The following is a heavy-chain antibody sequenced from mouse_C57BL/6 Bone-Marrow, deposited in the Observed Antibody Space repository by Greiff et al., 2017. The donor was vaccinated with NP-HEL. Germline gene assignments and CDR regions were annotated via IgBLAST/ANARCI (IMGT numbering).Heavy chain of an antibody. D-gene: IGHD1-2*01. Sequence: DVKLQESGGDLVKPGGSLKLSCAASGFTFSSYGMSWVRQTPDKRLEWVATISSGGSYTYYPDSVKGRFTISRDNAKNTLYLQMSSLKSEDTAMYYCARLPHRRLCFAYWGQGTLVTVSA. CDR1: GFTFSSYG. J-gene: IGHJ3*01. CDR2: ISSGGSYT. V-gene: IGHV5-6*02. CDR3: ARLPHRRLCFAY.